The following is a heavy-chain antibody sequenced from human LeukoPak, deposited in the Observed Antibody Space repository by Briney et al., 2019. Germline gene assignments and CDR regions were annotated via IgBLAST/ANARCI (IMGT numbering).Heavy chain of an antibody. CDR3: ARAERTHVDY. CDR1: GFRFSSYA. Sequence: GGSLRLSCAASGFRFSSYAMSWVRQAPGKGLEWVSVIYSGGSTYYADSVKGRFTISRDNSKNTLYLQMNSLRAEDTAVYYCARAERTHVDYWGQGTLVTVSS. CDR2: IYSGGST. V-gene: IGHV3-53*01. D-gene: IGHD5-24*01. J-gene: IGHJ4*02.